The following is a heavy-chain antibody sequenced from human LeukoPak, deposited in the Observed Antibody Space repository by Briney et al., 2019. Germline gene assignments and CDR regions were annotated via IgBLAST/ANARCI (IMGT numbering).Heavy chain of an antibody. CDR3: ASGLRFLEWFVFDY. CDR1: GYSFTSYW. Sequence: GESLKISCKGSGYSFTSYWIGWVRQMPGTGVEGMGIIYPGDSDTRYSPSFQGQVTISADTSISTAYLQWSSLKASETAMYYCASGLRFLEWFVFDYWGQGTPVTVSS. J-gene: IGHJ4*02. D-gene: IGHD3-3*01. V-gene: IGHV5-51*01. CDR2: IYPGDSDT.